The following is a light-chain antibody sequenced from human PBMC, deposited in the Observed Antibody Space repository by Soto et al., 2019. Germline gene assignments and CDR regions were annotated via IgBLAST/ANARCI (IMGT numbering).Light chain of an antibody. CDR1: SSDVGGYNY. J-gene: IGLJ2*01. CDR2: EVS. CDR3: LSYAVSNNLT. V-gene: IGLV2-8*01. Sequence: QSALTQPPSASGSPGQSVTISCTGTSSDVGGYNYVSWYQQHPGKAPKLMIYEVSKRPSGVPDRFSGSKSGNTASLTVSGLKAEDEADYYCLSYAVSNNLTFGGGTKVTVL.